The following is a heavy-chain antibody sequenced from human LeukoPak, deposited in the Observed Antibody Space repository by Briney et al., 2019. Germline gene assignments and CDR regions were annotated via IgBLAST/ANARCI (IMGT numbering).Heavy chain of an antibody. D-gene: IGHD6-13*01. V-gene: IGHV3-48*04. CDR1: GFTFSSYW. CDR2: ISGSSSTI. J-gene: IGHJ4*02. Sequence: SGGSLRLSCAASGFTFSSYWMSWVRQAPGKGLEWVSFISGSSSTIYYADSVKGRFTISRDNAKNSLYLQMNSLRAQDTAVYYCARDRGLAAAGVFDYWGQGTLVSVSS. CDR3: ARDRGLAAAGVFDY.